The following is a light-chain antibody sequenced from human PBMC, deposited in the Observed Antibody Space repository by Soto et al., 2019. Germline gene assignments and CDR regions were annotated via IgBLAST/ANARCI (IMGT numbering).Light chain of an antibody. CDR3: AAWDDSLDGYV. J-gene: IGLJ1*01. V-gene: IGLV1-44*01. CDR2: RNN. Sequence: QSVLTQPPSASGTPGQRVSVSCSGSSSNIGSNTVHWYQQLPGTAPKLLIYRNNQRPSGVPDRFSGSKSGTSASLAISGLXSEDEADYYCAAWDDSLDGYVFGTGTKVTLL. CDR1: SSNIGSNT.